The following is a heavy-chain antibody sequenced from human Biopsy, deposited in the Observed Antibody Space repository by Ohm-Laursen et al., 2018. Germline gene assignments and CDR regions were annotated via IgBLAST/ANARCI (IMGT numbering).Heavy chain of an antibody. V-gene: IGHV4-39*01. CDR1: GGSISSRNHY. CDR2: VYYSRST. CDR3: ARHSLDDFWSGAHYYFDY. D-gene: IGHD3-3*01. J-gene: IGHJ4*02. Sequence: TLSLTCSVAGGSISSRNHYWGWLRQPPGKGLEWIGPVYYSRSTFYNSSLESRVTVSVDTSKNQFHLRLTSMSASDTAVYYCARHSLDDFWSGAHYYFDYWGLGTLVTVSS.